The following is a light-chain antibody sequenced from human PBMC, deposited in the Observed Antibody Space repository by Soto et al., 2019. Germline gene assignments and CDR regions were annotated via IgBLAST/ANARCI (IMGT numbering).Light chain of an antibody. CDR3: SSYTSSIYV. J-gene: IGLJ1*01. CDR2: DVS. CDR1: SSDVGGYNY. V-gene: IGLV2-14*01. Sequence: QSALTQPLGVAGAQGQAVSTSSTRTSSDVGGYNYVSWYQQHPGKAPKLMIYDVSNRPSGVSSRFSGSKSGNTASLTISGLQAEDEADYYCSSYTSSIYVFGTGTKVTVL.